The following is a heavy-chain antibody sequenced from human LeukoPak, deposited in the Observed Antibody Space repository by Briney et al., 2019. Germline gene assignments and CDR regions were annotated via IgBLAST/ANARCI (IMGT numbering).Heavy chain of an antibody. CDR2: IIPIFGTA. V-gene: IGHV1-69*05. Sequence: SVKVSCKASGGTFSSYAISWVRQAPGQGLEWMGGIIPIFGTANYAQKFQGRVTITTDESTSTAHMELSSLRSEDTAVYYCARGEVGATTFDYWGQGTLVTVSS. D-gene: IGHD1-26*01. CDR1: GGTFSSYA. J-gene: IGHJ4*02. CDR3: ARGEVGATTFDY.